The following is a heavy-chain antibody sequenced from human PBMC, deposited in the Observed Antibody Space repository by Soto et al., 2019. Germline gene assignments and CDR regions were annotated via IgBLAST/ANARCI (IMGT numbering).Heavy chain of an antibody. CDR1: GGSISSSNW. CDR2: IYHSGST. D-gene: IGHD3-10*02. CDR3: ASVRGGYYYAMAV. Sequence: SETLSLTCAVSGGSISSSNWWSWVRQPPGKGLEWIGEIYHSGSTNYNPSLKSRVTISVDKSKNQFSLKLSSVTAADTAVYYCASVRGGYYYAMAVWGQGTTVTV. J-gene: IGHJ6*02. V-gene: IGHV4-4*02.